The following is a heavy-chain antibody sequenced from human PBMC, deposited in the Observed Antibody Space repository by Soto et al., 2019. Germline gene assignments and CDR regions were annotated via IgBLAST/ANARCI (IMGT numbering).Heavy chain of an antibody. CDR3: AREMATTGPFDY. Sequence: SETLSLTCTVSGGSISGGDYYWIWIRQPPGKGLEWIGYIYYSGSTYYNPSLKSRVTISVDTSKNQFSLKLSSVTAADTAVYYCAREMATTGPFDYWGQGTLVTVSS. V-gene: IGHV4-30-4*01. J-gene: IGHJ4*02. D-gene: IGHD1-1*01. CDR1: GGSISGGDYY. CDR2: IYYSGST.